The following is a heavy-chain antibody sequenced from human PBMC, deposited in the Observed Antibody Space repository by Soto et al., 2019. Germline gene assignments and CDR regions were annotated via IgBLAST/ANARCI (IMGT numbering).Heavy chain of an antibody. V-gene: IGHV4-39*01. Sequence: SETLSLTCTFSGGSISISSYYWGWIRQPPGKGLEWIGSIYYSGSTYYNPSLKSRVTISVDTSKNQFYLKLSSVPDADTAAYSCARHIRQWLVPDYFDYWGQGTLVTVS. CDR2: IYYSGST. J-gene: IGHJ4*02. CDR3: ARHIRQWLVPDYFDY. D-gene: IGHD6-19*01. CDR1: GGSISISSYY.